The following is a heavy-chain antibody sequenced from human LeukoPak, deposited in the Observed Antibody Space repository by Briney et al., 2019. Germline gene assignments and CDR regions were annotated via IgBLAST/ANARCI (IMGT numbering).Heavy chain of an antibody. Sequence: GESLKISCKGSGYSFTSYWIGWVRQMPGKGLEWMGIIYPGDSDTRYSPSSQGQVPISADKSISTAYLQWSSLQAADTAMYYCGRRGGGSGSYRSSDAFDIWGQGTMVTVSS. CDR3: GRRGGGSGSYRSSDAFDI. V-gene: IGHV5-51*01. D-gene: IGHD1-26*01. CDR1: GYSFTSYW. J-gene: IGHJ3*02. CDR2: IYPGDSDT.